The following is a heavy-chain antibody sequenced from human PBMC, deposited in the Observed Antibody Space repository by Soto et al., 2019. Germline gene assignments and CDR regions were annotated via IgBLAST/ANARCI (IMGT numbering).Heavy chain of an antibody. CDR3: ARAVGDPLYYLDY. D-gene: IGHD6-19*01. V-gene: IGHV4-59*08. CDR1: SDSISSYY. J-gene: IGHJ4*02. CDR2: TDYSGNT. Sequence: QVQLQESGPGLVRPSETLSLTCAVSSDSISSYYWIWIRPSPGKGLEWIGYTDYSGNTNYNPSLKSRVTISGDTSKNPFSLRLSSVTAADTAVYYCARAVGDPLYYLDYWGQGTLVTVSS.